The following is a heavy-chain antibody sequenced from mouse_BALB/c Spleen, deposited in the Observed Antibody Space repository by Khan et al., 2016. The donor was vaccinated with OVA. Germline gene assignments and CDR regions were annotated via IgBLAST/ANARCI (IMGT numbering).Heavy chain of an antibody. CDR1: GFTFSSYG. D-gene: IGHD4-1*01. J-gene: IGHJ3*01. Sequence: EVELVESGGDLVKPGGSLKLSCAASGFTFSSYGMSWVRQTPDKRLAWVATISSAGDYTYYPDNMKGRFTISRDNAKNTLYLQMSSLKSEDTAMFYCASHLTGSFAYWGQGTLVTVSA. V-gene: IGHV5-6*01. CDR2: ISSAGDYT. CDR3: ASHLTGSFAY.